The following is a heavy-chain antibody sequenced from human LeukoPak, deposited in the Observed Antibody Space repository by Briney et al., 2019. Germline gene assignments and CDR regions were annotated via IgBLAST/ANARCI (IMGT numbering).Heavy chain of an antibody. J-gene: IGHJ4*02. Sequence: GESLKISCKGSGYSFTGYWIGWVRQMPGKGLEWMGIIYPGDSATRYSPSFQGQVTISADRSISTAYLQWSSLKASDTAIYYCARVRDTSGYFDYDYWGQGTLVTVSS. CDR1: GYSFTGYW. D-gene: IGHD3-22*01. CDR3: ARVRDTSGYFDYDY. V-gene: IGHV5-51*01. CDR2: IYPGDSAT.